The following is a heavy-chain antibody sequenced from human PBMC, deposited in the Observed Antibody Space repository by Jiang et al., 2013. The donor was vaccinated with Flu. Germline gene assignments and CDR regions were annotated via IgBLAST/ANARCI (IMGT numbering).Heavy chain of an antibody. V-gene: IGHV3-33*01. Sequence: QLLESGGGVVQPGRSLRLSCAASGFTFSSYGMHWVRQAPGKGLEWVAVIWYDGSNKYYADSVKGRFTISRDNSKNTLYLQMNSLRAEDTAVYYCARGGDYGGPFDYWGQGTLVTVSS. CDR3: ARGGDYGGPFDY. J-gene: IGHJ4*02. D-gene: IGHD4-23*01. CDR1: GFTFSSYG. CDR2: IWYDGSNK.